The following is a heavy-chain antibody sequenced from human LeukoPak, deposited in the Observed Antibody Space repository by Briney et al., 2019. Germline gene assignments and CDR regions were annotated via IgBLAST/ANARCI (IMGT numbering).Heavy chain of an antibody. Sequence: GGSLRLSCVGSGFTFNSYAMNWVRQAPGKGLEWVSTISAAGTTKYADSVKGRFTISRDNSKNTLYLQMNTLRVEDTAVYYCAKEGGIAVQDAFDIWGQGTMVTVSS. CDR1: GFTFNSYA. V-gene: IGHV3-23*01. D-gene: IGHD6-19*01. CDR3: AKEGGIAVQDAFDI. CDR2: ISAAGTT. J-gene: IGHJ3*02.